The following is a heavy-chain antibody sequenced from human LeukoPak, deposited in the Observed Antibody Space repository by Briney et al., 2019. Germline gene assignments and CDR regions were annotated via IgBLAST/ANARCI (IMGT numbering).Heavy chain of an antibody. D-gene: IGHD3-3*01. CDR3: ARGPSDFWSGYSDY. CDR2: IKQDGSEK. CDR1: GFTFSSYL. V-gene: IGHV3-7*01. J-gene: IGHJ4*02. Sequence: GGSLRLSCAASGFTFSSYLVSWVRQAPGKGLERVANIKQDGSEKYYVDSVKGRFTISRDNAKNSLYLQMNSLRAEDTSVYYCARGPSDFWSGYSDYWGQGTLVTVSS.